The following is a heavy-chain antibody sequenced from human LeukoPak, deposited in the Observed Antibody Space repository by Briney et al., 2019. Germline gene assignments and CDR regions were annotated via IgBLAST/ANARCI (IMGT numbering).Heavy chain of an antibody. CDR3: ARAQRGYSYLLDY. CDR2: IYSGGST. D-gene: IGHD5-18*01. V-gene: IGHV3-66*01. Sequence: TGGSLRLSCAASGFTVSSNYMSWVRQAPGEGLEWVSVIYSGGSTYYADSVKGRFTISRDNSKNTLYLQMNSLRAEDTAVYYCARAQRGYSYLLDYWGQGTLVTVSS. J-gene: IGHJ4*02. CDR1: GFTVSSNY.